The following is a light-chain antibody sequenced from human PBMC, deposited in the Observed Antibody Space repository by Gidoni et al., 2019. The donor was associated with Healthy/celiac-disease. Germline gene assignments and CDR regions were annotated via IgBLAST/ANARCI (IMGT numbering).Light chain of an antibody. CDR2: GAS. CDR3: QQYNNWPPWT. V-gene: IGKV3-15*01. CDR1: HSVSST. J-gene: IGKJ1*01. Sequence: EIVMTQSPATLSVSPGERATRSCRASHSVSSTLAWDQQKPGQAPRRLLYGASTRATGIPARFSGSGSGTEFTLTISSLQSEDFAVYYCQQYNNWPPWTFGQGTKVEIK.